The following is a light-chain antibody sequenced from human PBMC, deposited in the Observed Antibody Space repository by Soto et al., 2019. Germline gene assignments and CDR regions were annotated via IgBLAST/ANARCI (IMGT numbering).Light chain of an antibody. CDR1: TRDVGAYNY. CDR3: SSHTSSGTWV. V-gene: IGLV2-14*01. Sequence: QSALSQPASVAGSPGQSITISCTGTTRDVGAYNYVSWYQQHPGKAPKVVIYEVSNRPSGVSNRFSGSKSGNTASLTISGLQAEDEAEYYCSSHTSSGTWVFGGGTKLTVL. CDR2: EVS. J-gene: IGLJ3*02.